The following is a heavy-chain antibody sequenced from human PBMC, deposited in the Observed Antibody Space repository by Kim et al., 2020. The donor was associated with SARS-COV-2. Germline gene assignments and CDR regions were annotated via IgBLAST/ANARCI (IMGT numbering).Heavy chain of an antibody. CDR3: ARASGSYRSGYYYGMDV. Sequence: GGSLRLSCAASGFSFSTYDMHWVRQNTGNGLEWVASIGTLGDSYYPDSVRGRFTISRENAKNSLYLQMNNLRAGDTAVYYCARASGSYRSGYYYGMDVWGQGTTVTVS. J-gene: IGHJ6*02. V-gene: IGHV3-13*01. CDR2: IGTLGDS. D-gene: IGHD1-26*01. CDR1: GFSFSTYD.